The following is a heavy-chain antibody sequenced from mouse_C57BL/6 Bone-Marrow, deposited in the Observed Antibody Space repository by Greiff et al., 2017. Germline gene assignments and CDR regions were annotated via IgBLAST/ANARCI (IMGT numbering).Heavy chain of an antibody. J-gene: IGHJ2*01. CDR1: GYSITSGYY. CDR2: ISYDGSN. CDR3: ARGIYYGNY. V-gene: IGHV3-6*01. D-gene: IGHD2-1*01. Sequence: EVKLQESGPGLVKPSQSLSLTCSVTGYSITSGYYWNWIRQFPGNKLEWMGYISYDGSNNYNPSPKNRISITRDTSKNQFFLKLNSVTTEDTATYYCARGIYYGNYWGQGTTLTVSS.